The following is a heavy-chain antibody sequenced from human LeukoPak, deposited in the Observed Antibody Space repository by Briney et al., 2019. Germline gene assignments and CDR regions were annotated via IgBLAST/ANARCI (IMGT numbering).Heavy chain of an antibody. J-gene: IGHJ4*02. D-gene: IGHD3-16*01. CDR2: IIPIFGTA. V-gene: IGHV1-69*05. CDR1: GGTFSSYA. CDR3: ARDVVPPSLGY. Sequence: SVRVSCKASGGTFSSYATSWVRQAPGQGLEWMGGIIPIFGTANYAQKFQGRVTITTDESTSTAYMELSSLRSEDTAVYYCARDVVPPSLGYWGQGTLVTVSS.